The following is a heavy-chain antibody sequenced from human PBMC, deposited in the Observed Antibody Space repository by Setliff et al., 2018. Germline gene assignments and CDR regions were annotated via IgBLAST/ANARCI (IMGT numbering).Heavy chain of an antibody. J-gene: IGHJ4*02. CDR1: GGSISSSSYY. Sequence: SETLSLTCTVSGGSISSSSYYWGWIRQPPGKGLEWIGSIYHSGSTNYNPSLKSRVTISVDTSKNQFSLKLSSVTAADTAVYYCASLYGDPYYFGYWGQGTLVTVSS. CDR3: ASLYGDPYYFGY. CDR2: IYHSGST. V-gene: IGHV4-39*07. D-gene: IGHD4-17*01.